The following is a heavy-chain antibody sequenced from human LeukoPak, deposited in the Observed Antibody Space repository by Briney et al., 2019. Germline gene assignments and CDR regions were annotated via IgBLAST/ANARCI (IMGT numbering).Heavy chain of an antibody. Sequence: PSETLPLTCAVYGGSFSGYYWSWIRQPPGKGLEWIGEINHSGSTNYNPSLKSRVTISVDTSKNQFSLKLSSVTAADTAVYYCARRKAVAGYTFDYWGQGTLVTVSS. D-gene: IGHD6-19*01. V-gene: IGHV4-34*01. CDR3: ARRKAVAGYTFDY. CDR2: INHSGST. J-gene: IGHJ4*02. CDR1: GGSFSGYY.